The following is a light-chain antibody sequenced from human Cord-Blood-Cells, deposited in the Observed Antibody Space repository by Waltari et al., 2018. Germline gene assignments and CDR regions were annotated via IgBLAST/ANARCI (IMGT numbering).Light chain of an antibody. Sequence: SYVLTQPPSVSVAPGKTARITCGGNNLGSKSVHWYQQKPGQAPVLVIYYDSDRPSGIPERCSGSNSGNTATLTSSRVEAGDEADYYCQVWDSSSDHYVFGTGTKVTVL. V-gene: IGLV3-21*04. CDR2: YDS. CDR3: QVWDSSSDHYV. CDR1: NLGSKS. J-gene: IGLJ1*01.